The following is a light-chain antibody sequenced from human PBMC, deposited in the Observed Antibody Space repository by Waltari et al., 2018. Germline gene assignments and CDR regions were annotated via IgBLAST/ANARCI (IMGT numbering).Light chain of an antibody. CDR3: CSYAGSYTWV. V-gene: IGLV2-11*01. J-gene: IGLJ1*01. Sequence: QSALTQPRSVSGSPGQSVTIACTGTSSDVGGYNYVSWYQQHPGKAPNLMSYDVSKRPSGVPDRFSGSKSGNTASLTISGLQAEDEADYYCCSYAGSYTWVFGTGTKVTVL. CDR2: DVS. CDR1: SSDVGGYNY.